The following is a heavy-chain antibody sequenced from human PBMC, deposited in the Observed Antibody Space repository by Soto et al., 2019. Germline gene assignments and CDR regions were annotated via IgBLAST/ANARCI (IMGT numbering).Heavy chain of an antibody. CDR1: GFTFSNYG. CDR3: ARLVPGTWFGDY. V-gene: IGHV3-23*01. CDR2: TSDGST. D-gene: IGHD6-19*01. J-gene: IGHJ4*02. Sequence: EVQLLWSGGGSVQPVWSLRLSCAASGFTFSNYGMTWVRQAPGKGLEWLSATSDGSTFYRESVKGRFTMSRDDSINMLFLHMSSLRAEDTATYYCARLVPGTWFGDYWGQGILVSVSA.